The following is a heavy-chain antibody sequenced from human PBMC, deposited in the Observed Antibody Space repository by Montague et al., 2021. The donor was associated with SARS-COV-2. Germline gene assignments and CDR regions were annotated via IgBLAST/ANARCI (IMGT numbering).Heavy chain of an antibody. D-gene: IGHD3-16*01. CDR1: GVAISYGD. CDR3: ARCYERSWDV. Sequence: SETLSLTCTVSGVAISYGDWSWIRQPPGKGLEWIVTVFENGDTDHNPSLKSRVTVSEDTSQNQFSLRLSSVAAADTALYYCARCYERSWDVWGQGTTVTVSS. V-gene: IGHV4-4*09. CDR2: VFENGDT. J-gene: IGHJ6*02.